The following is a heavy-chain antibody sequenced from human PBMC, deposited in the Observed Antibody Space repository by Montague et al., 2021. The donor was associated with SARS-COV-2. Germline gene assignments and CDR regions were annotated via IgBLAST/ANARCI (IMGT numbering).Heavy chain of an antibody. CDR3: AGDRPRDSYDPDFQY. CDR1: GFTFSSYE. CDR2: IRSSGSII. V-gene: IGHV3-48*03. J-gene: IGHJ1*01. D-gene: IGHD2-21*01. Sequence: SLRLSWAASGFTFSSYEMNWVRQAPGKGLEWVSYIRSSGSIIYYADSVKGRFTISRDNAKNSLYLQMNSLRAEDTAVYYCAGDRPRDSYDPDFQYWGQGTLVTVSS.